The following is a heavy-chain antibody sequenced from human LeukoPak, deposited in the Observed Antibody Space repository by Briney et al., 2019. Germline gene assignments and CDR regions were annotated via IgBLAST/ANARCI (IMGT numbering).Heavy chain of an antibody. Sequence: SETLSLTCTVSGDSISDYYWSWIRQPPGKALEWIGNIYYSRRSNYKPSLKSRVTMSVDTSKNQFSLTLSSVTAADMAVYYCTRTSDGSAYFSAWGQGTLVTVSS. V-gene: IGHV4-59*01. D-gene: IGHD2-21*01. CDR2: IYYSRRS. CDR3: TRTSDGSAYFSA. CDR1: GDSISDYY. J-gene: IGHJ5*02.